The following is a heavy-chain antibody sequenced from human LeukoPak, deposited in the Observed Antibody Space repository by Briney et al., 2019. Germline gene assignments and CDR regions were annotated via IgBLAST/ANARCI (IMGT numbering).Heavy chain of an antibody. D-gene: IGHD2-21*02. CDR1: CASISSDY. Sequence: SETLSLTCSVSCASISSDYWSWIRQPPGKGLEWIGNIYSSETTKYNPSLRNRATISGDTSKNQFSLKLSSVTAADTAVYYCARHFPYCGGDCPYYYMDVWGKGTTVTVSS. CDR3: ARHFPYCGGDCPYYYMDV. J-gene: IGHJ6*03. V-gene: IGHV4-4*09. CDR2: IYSSETT.